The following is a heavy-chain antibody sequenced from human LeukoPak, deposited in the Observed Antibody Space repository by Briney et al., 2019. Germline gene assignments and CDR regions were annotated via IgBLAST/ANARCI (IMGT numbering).Heavy chain of an antibody. Sequence: PSETLSLTCAVSGYSISSGYYWGWIRPPPGKGLEWIGSIYHSGSTYYNPSLKSRVTISVDTSKNQFSLKLSSVTAADTAVYYCARHGKERDCSSTSCDYYYYMDVWGKGTTVTVSS. CDR3: ARHGKERDCSSTSCDYYYYMDV. CDR2: IYHSGST. J-gene: IGHJ6*03. D-gene: IGHD2-2*01. CDR1: GYSISSGYY. V-gene: IGHV4-38-2*01.